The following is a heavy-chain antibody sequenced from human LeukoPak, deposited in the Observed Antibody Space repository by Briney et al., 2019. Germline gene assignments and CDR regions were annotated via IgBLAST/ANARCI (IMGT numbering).Heavy chain of an antibody. Sequence: SETLSLTCTVSGGSISSGSYYWSWIRQPAGKGLEWIGRIYTSGSTNYNPSLKSRVTISVDTSKNQFSLKLSSVTAADTAVYYCARVRWGLRSYYYYYMDVWGKGTTVTISS. V-gene: IGHV4-61*02. CDR2: IYTSGST. J-gene: IGHJ6*03. CDR1: GGSISSGSYY. D-gene: IGHD3-16*01. CDR3: ARVRWGLRSYYYYYMDV.